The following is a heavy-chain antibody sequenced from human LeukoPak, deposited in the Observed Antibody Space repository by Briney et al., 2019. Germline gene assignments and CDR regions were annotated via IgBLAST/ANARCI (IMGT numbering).Heavy chain of an antibody. CDR3: ATYSSSNGREFQY. CDR2: IQQHGSET. V-gene: IGHV3-7*01. Sequence: GGSLRLSCAASGFSFSSYGMSWVRQAPGKGLEWVANIQQHGSETYYGDSVKGRFTISRDNAKNSLYLQMNSLRAEDTAVYYCATYSSSNGREFQYWGQGTLVTVSS. D-gene: IGHD2-2*01. J-gene: IGHJ1*01. CDR1: GFSFSSYG.